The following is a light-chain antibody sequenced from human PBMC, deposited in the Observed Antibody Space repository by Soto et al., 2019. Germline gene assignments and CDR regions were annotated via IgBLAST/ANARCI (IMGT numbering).Light chain of an antibody. V-gene: IGKV4-1*01. CDR1: QSVLYSSNNKNY. CDR2: WAS. J-gene: IGKJ4*01. Sequence: DIVMTQSPDSLDVSLGERATINCKSSQSVLYSSNNKNYLAWYQQKPGQPPKLLIYWASTRESGVPDRFSGSGSGTDLTLTISSLQAEDVAVYYCQQYYRTPLTFGGGTKVEIK. CDR3: QQYYRTPLT.